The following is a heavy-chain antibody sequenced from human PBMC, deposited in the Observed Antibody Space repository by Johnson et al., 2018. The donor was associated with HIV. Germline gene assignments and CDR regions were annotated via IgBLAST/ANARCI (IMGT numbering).Heavy chain of an antibody. V-gene: IGHV3-7*01. D-gene: IGHD3-16*01. CDR1: GFTFTSYW. CDR3: ARDMIIEAFDI. Sequence: VQLVESGGGLVQPGGSLRLSCVASGFTFTSYWMSWVRQAPGKGLEWVANIKQDGSEKYYVDSVKGRFTISRDNAKNSLYLQMNSLRAEDTAVYYCARDMIIEAFDIWGQGTMVTVSS. J-gene: IGHJ3*02. CDR2: IKQDGSEK.